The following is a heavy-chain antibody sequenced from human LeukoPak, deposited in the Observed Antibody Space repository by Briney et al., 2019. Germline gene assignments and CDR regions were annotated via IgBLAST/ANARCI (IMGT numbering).Heavy chain of an antibody. D-gene: IGHD2-15*01. Sequence: GGSLRLSCAASGFTFSSYAMSWVRQAPGKGLEWVSAISGSGGSTYYADSVKGRFTISRDNSKNTLYLQMNSLRGEDTALYYCARDYCSGGSCYLFDYWGQGTLVTVSS. CDR2: ISGSGGST. CDR3: ARDYCSGGSCYLFDY. V-gene: IGHV3-23*01. CDR1: GFTFSSYA. J-gene: IGHJ4*02.